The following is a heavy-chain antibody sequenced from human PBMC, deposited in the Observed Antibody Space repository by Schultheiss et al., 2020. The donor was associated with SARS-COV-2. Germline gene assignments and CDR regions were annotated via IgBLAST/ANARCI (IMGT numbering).Heavy chain of an antibody. V-gene: IGHV4-59*12. CDR1: GGSISSYY. CDR3: AKDKGWLLGYYFDY. CDR2: IYYSGST. J-gene: IGHJ4*02. D-gene: IGHD3-22*01. Sequence: SETLSLTCTVSGGSISSYYWSWIRQPPGKGLEWIGYIYYSGSTNYNPSLKSRVTISVDTSKNQFSLKLSSVTAADTALYYCAKDKGWLLGYYFDYWGQGTLVTVSS.